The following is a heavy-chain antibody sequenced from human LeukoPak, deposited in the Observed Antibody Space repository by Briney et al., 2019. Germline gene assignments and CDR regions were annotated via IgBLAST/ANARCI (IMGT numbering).Heavy chain of an antibody. Sequence: SETLSLTCTVSGGSVSSGSYYWSWIRQPPGKGLEWIGYIYYSGSTNYNPSLKSRVTISVDTSKNQFSLKLSSVTAADTAVYYRAREGVVVAATYHYYYGMDVWGQGTTVTVSS. V-gene: IGHV4-61*01. CDR3: AREGVVVAATYHYYYGMDV. D-gene: IGHD2-15*01. J-gene: IGHJ6*02. CDR2: IYYSGST. CDR1: GGSVSSGSYY.